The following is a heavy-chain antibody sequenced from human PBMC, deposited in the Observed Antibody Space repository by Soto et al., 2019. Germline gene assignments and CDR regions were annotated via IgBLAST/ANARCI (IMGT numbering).Heavy chain of an antibody. CDR3: AIVVVPAAIPESYGMDV. CDR2: INPNSGGT. CDR1: GYTFTGYY. D-gene: IGHD2-2*02. V-gene: IGHV1-2*04. J-gene: IGHJ6*02. Sequence: ASVKVSCKASGYTFTGYYMHWVRQAPGQGLEWMGWINPNSGGTNYAQKFQGWVTMTRDTSISTAYMELSSVTAADTAVYYCAIVVVPAAIPESYGMDVWGQGTTVTVSS.